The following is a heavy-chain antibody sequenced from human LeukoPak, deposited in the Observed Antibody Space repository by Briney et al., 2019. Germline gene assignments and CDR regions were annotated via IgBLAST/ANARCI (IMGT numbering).Heavy chain of an antibody. CDR3: ASSWGYCSSTSCYTWYMDV. CDR1: GFTFSSYS. D-gene: IGHD2-2*02. CDR2: ISSSSSYI. Sequence: GRSLRLSCAASGFTFSSYSMNWVRQASGKGLEWVSSISSSSSYIYYADSVKGRFTISRDNAKNSLYLQMNSLRAEDTAVYYCASSWGYCSSTSCYTWYMDVWGKGTTVTVSS. V-gene: IGHV3-21*01. J-gene: IGHJ6*03.